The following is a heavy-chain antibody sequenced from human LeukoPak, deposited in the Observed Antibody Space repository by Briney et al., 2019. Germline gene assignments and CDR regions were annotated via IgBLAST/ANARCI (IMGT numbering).Heavy chain of an antibody. D-gene: IGHD3-10*01. CDR2: IGTTGDT. J-gene: IGHJ4*02. CDR1: GFAFNSYD. CDR3: ARVHYGSGSYEDY. V-gene: IGHV3-13*01. Sequence: PGGSLRLSCAASGFAFNSYDMHWVRQATGKGLEWVSGIGTTGDTYYPGSVKGRFTISRENAKNSLYLQMNSLRAEDTAVYYCARVHYGSGSYEDYWGQGTLVTVSS.